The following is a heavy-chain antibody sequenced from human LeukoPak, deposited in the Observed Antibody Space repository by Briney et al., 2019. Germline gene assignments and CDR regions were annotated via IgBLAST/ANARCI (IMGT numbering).Heavy chain of an antibody. J-gene: IGHJ6*02. CDR1: GFTFSSYW. CDR3: AKAGYGSGRYVTRYYYYGMDV. Sequence: AGGSLRLSCAASGFTFSSYWMSWVRQAPGKGLEWVANIKQDGSGKYYVDSVKGRFTISRDNAKNSLYLQMNSLRAEDTALYYCAKAGYGSGRYVTRYYYYGMDVWGQGTTVTVSS. D-gene: IGHD3-10*01. CDR2: IKQDGSGK. V-gene: IGHV3-7*03.